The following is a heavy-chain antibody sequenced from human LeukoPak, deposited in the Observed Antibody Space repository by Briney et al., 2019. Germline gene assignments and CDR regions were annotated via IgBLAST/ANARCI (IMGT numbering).Heavy chain of an antibody. D-gene: IGHD5-18*01. V-gene: IGHV5-51*01. J-gene: IGHJ6*02. Sequence: GESLKISCKGSGYSFTSYWIGWVRQMPGKGLEWMGIIYPGDSDTRYSPSFQGQVTISADKSISTAYLQWSSLKASDTAMYYCARGVDTAMVTPGYYYYGMDVWGQGTTVTVSS. CDR2: IYPGDSDT. CDR3: ARGVDTAMVTPGYYYYGMDV. CDR1: GYSFTSYW.